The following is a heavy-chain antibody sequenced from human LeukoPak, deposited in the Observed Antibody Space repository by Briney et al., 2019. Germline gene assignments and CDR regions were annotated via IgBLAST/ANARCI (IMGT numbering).Heavy chain of an antibody. Sequence: SETLSLTCAVYGGSFSGYYWSWIRQPPGKGLEWIGEINHSGSTNYNPSLKSRVTISGDTSKNQFSLKMSYVTAADTAVYYCAGGHGWYCSGGSCYFDYWGQGTLVTVSS. J-gene: IGHJ4*02. V-gene: IGHV4-34*01. CDR1: GGSFSGYY. CDR3: AGGHGWYCSGGSCYFDY. CDR2: INHSGST. D-gene: IGHD2-15*01.